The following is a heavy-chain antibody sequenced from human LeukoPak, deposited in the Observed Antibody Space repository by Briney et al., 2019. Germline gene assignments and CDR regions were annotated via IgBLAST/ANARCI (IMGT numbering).Heavy chain of an antibody. CDR1: GFTFSDYY. J-gene: IGHJ4*02. V-gene: IGHV3-11*04. D-gene: IGHD3-10*01. CDR2: ISSSGSTI. CDR3: AREMVLWFGELSYYFDY. Sequence: GGSLRLSCAASGFTFSDYYMSWIRQAPGKGLEWVSYISSSGSTIYYADSVKGRFTISRDNAKNSLYLQMDSLRAEDTAVYYCAREMVLWFGELSYYFDYWGQGTLVTVSS.